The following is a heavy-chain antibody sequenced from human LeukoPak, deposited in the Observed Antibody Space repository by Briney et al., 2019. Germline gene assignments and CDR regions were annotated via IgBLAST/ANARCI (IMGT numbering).Heavy chain of an antibody. D-gene: IGHD4-17*01. CDR3: ARAFTHGDYVGWFDP. V-gene: IGHV1-18*01. Sequence: ASVKVSCNASGYTFTSYGISWVRQAPGQGLEWMGWISAYNGNTNYAQKLQGRVTMITDTSTSTAYMELRSLRSDDTAVYYCARAFTHGDYVGWFDPWGQGTLVTVSS. CDR1: GYTFTSYG. CDR2: ISAYNGNT. J-gene: IGHJ5*02.